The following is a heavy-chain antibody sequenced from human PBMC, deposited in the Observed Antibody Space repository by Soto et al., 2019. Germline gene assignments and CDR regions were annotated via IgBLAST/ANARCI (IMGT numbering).Heavy chain of an antibody. CDR2: ISSSGSTI. D-gene: IGHD2-15*01. J-gene: IGHJ4*02. V-gene: IGHV3-48*03. CDR3: ARVPSGGCSGGSCYPG. CDR1: GFTFSSYE. Sequence: GGSLRLSCAASGFTFSSYEMNWVRQAPGKGLEWVSYISSSGSTIYYADSVKGRFTISRDNAKNSLYLQMNSLRAEDTAVYYCARVPSGGCSGGSCYPGWGQGTLVTVSS.